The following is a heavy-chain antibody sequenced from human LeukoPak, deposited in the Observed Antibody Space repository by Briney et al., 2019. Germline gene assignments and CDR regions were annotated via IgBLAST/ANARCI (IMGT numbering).Heavy chain of an antibody. CDR2: IHYSGRA. J-gene: IGHJ6*02. V-gene: IGHV4-59*01. D-gene: IGHD3-16*01. Sequence: PSETLSLTCTVSGDSISGSYWTWVRQPPGQGLEWIGQIHYSGRADYNPSLKRRITISVDTSKNQMSLTLTPVTAADTAIYYCVKFGVDYDMGVWGQGTTVTVSS. CDR3: VKFGVDYDMGV. CDR1: GDSISGSY.